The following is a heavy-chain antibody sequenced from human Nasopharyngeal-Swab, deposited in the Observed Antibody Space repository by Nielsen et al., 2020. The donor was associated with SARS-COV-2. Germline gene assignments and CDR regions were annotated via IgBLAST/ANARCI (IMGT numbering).Heavy chain of an antibody. J-gene: IGHJ4*02. CDR1: GFTFSSYA. CDR2: ISGSGGST. CDR3: AKDRSSNWYLGGKLDY. Sequence: GESLKISCEASGFTFSSYAMSWVRQAPGKGLEWVSAISGSGGSTYYADSVKGRFTISRDNSKNTLYLQMNSLRAEDTAVYYCAKDRSSNWYLGGKLDYWGQGTLVTVSS. V-gene: IGHV3-23*01. D-gene: IGHD6-13*01.